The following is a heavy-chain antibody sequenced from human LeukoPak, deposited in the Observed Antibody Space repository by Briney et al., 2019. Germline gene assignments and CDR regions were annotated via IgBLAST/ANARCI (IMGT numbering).Heavy chain of an antibody. CDR2: IYYSGST. V-gene: IGHV4-39*01. CDR1: GGSISSSSYY. D-gene: IGHD2-2*01. J-gene: IGHJ3*02. Sequence: PSETLSLTCTVSGGSISSSSYYWGWIRQPPGKGLEGSGSIYYSGSTYYSPSLKSRVTISVDTSKNHFSLKLTSVTAADTAVYYCARSYCSSATCYAVGAFEIWGQGTMVTVSS. CDR3: ARSYCSSATCYAVGAFEI.